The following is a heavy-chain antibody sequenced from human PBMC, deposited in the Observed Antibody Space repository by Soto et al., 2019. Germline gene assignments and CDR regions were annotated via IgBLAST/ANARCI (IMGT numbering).Heavy chain of an antibody. CDR3: ATEAGDLHAGRYDDY. Sequence: ASVKVCCKASGDTFTSYYMHWVRQAPGQGLEWMGIINPSGGSTSYAQNFHSRATINRDTSTTIVYMELRSLRSEDTAVYYCATEAGDLHAGRYDDYWSQGPLVTVSS. CDR2: INPSGGST. J-gene: IGHJ4*02. CDR1: GDTFTSYY. V-gene: IGHV1-46*01. D-gene: IGHD3-10*01.